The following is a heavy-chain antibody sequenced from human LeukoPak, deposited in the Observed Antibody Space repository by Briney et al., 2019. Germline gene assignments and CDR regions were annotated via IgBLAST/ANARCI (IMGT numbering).Heavy chain of an antibody. CDR1: GGSFSGYY. Sequence: PSETLSLTCAVYGGSFSGYYWSWIRQPPGKGLEWIGEINHSGSTNYNPSLKSRVTISVDTSKNQFSLKLSSVTAADTAVYYCARGRLYGGWYRWDYFDYWGQGTLVTVSS. D-gene: IGHD6-19*01. V-gene: IGHV4-34*01. CDR2: INHSGST. CDR3: ARGRLYGGWYRWDYFDY. J-gene: IGHJ4*02.